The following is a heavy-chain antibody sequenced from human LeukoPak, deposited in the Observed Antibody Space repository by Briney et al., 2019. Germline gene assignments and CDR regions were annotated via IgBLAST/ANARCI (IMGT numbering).Heavy chain of an antibody. CDR1: GGSISSYY. CDR2: IYYSGST. Sequence: SETLSLTCTVSGGSISSYYWSWIRQPPGKGLEWIGYIYYSGSTNYNPSLKSRVTISVDTSKNQFSLKLSSVTAADTAVYYCARGGGYLYYSDYWGQGTLVTVSS. V-gene: IGHV4-59*01. CDR3: ARGGGYLYYSDY. J-gene: IGHJ4*02. D-gene: IGHD5-12*01.